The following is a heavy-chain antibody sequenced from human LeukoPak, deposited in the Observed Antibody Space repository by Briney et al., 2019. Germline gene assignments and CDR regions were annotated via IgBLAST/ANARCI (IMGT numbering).Heavy chain of an antibody. CDR3: ARAITSPIGGYCTNGACYSPLPAPDV. V-gene: IGHV1-46*01. CDR1: GYTFTSYY. D-gene: IGHD2-8*01. J-gene: IGHJ6*04. CDR2: INPSGGST. Sequence: ASVKVSCKASGYTFTSYYMHWVRQAPGQGLEWMGIINPSGGSTSYAQKFQGRVTMTRDMSTSTVYMELSSLRSEDTAVYYCARAITSPIGGYCTNGACYSPLPAPDVWGKGTTVTVSS.